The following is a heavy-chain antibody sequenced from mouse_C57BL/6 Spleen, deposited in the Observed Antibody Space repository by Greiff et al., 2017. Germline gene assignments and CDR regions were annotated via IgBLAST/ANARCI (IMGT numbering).Heavy chain of an antibody. Sequence: VQLQQSGAELVRPGASVTLSCKASGYTFTDYEMHWVKQTPVHGLEWIGAIDPETGGTAYNQKFKGKAILTADKSSSTAYMELRSLTSEDSAVYYCTGGNDYSRFDYWGQGTTLTVSS. CDR3: TGGNDYSRFDY. CDR2: IDPETGGT. V-gene: IGHV1-15*01. CDR1: GYTFTDYE. J-gene: IGHJ2*01. D-gene: IGHD2-4*01.